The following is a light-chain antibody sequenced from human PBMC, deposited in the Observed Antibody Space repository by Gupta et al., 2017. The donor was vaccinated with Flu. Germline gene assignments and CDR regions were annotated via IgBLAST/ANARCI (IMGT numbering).Light chain of an antibody. V-gene: IGLV2-11*01. J-gene: IGLJ3*02. Sequence: QSVTTSCTRTSNDVGGFNYVSWYQQHPGKGPKLMIYDVSKRPSGVPDRFSGSKSGNTASLTISGLQTEDEADYYCCSYAGSSWVFGGGTKLTVL. CDR3: CSYAGSSWV. CDR2: DVS. CDR1: SNDVGGFNY.